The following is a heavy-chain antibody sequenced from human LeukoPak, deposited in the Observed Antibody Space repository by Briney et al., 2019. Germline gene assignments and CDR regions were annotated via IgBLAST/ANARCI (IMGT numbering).Heavy chain of an antibody. Sequence: ASVKVSCKASGYTFTNYYIHWVRQAPGQGLEWMGIFNPSVATTNYAQKFQGRVTMTRDMSTTTVYMDLSSLRSEDTAIYYCARGPLAAPYFDYWGQGTLVTVSS. J-gene: IGHJ4*02. CDR3: ARGPLAAPYFDY. CDR2: FNPSVATT. V-gene: IGHV1-46*01. CDR1: GYTFTNYY. D-gene: IGHD6-19*01.